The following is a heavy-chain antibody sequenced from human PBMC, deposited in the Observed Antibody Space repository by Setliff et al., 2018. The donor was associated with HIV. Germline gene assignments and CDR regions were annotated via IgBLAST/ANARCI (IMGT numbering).Heavy chain of an antibody. Sequence: GGSLRLSWAASGFTFTNYYMSWIRQAPGKGLELLSYISVSGTDIKYADSVKGRFTISRDNAKNSLYLQMNSLIAEDTAVYYCARDLRDYAGKFDYWGQGTLVTVSS. CDR3: ARDLRDYAGKFDY. J-gene: IGHJ4*02. V-gene: IGHV3-11*04. D-gene: IGHD3-16*01. CDR2: ISVSGTDI. CDR1: GFTFTNYY.